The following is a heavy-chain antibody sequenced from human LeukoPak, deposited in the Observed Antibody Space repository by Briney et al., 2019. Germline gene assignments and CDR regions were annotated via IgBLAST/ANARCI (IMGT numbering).Heavy chain of an antibody. Sequence: SVKVSCKASGGTFSIYAISWVRQAPGQGLEWMGGIIPIFGTANYAQKFQGRVTITTDESTSTASMELSSLTSEDTAVYYCARETGGYYSNWFGPWGQGTLVTVSS. CDR2: IIPIFGTA. J-gene: IGHJ5*02. CDR3: ARETGGYYSNWFGP. V-gene: IGHV1-69*05. D-gene: IGHD3-22*01. CDR1: GGTFSIYA.